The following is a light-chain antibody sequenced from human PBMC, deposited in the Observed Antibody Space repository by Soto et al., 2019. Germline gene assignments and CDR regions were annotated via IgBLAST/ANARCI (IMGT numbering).Light chain of an antibody. J-gene: IGLJ3*02. CDR3: VLYMGRGIWV. V-gene: IGLV8-61*01. CDR2: RTN. CDR1: SGSVSTNNY. Sequence: QAVVTQEPSFSVSPGGTVTLTCALSSGSVSTNNYPSWCQQTPGQPPRTLIFRTNTRSSGVPDRLSGSILGSKAALTITGAQADDESDYYCVLYMGRGIWVFGGGTQLTVL.